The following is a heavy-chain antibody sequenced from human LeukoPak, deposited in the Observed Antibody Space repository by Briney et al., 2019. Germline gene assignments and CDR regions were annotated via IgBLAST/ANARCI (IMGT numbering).Heavy chain of an antibody. CDR1: GFTVSSNL. V-gene: IGHV3-53*01. CDR3: ASGSPPDY. D-gene: IGHD1-26*01. CDR2: IYSGGGT. J-gene: IGHJ4*02. Sequence: GGSLRLSCAASGFTVSSNLMSWVRQAPGRGLEWVSLIYSGGGTYHADSVKGRFTISRDNSRNTLYLQMNSLRAEDTAVYYCASGSPPDYWGQGTLVTVSS.